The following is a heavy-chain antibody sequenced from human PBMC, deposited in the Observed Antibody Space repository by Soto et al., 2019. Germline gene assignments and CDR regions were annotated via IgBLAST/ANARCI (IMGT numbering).Heavy chain of an antibody. CDR2: ISGSGGST. CDR3: AGSDYFPRYYYYYYMDV. J-gene: IGHJ6*03. CDR1: GFTFSSYA. Sequence: GGSLRLSCAASGFTFSSYAMSWVRQAPGKGLEWVSAISGSGGSTYYADSVKGRFTISRDNSKNTLYLQMNSLRAEDTAVYYCAGSDYFPRYYYYYYMDVWGKGTTVTVS. V-gene: IGHV3-23*01. D-gene: IGHD4-17*01.